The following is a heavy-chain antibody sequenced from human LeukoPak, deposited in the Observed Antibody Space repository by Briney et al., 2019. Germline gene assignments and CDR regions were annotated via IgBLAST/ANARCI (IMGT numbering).Heavy chain of an antibody. CDR2: ISAYNGNT. J-gene: IGHJ6*02. Sequence: ASVKVSCKASGYTFTSYGISWVRQAPGQGLEWMGWISAYNGNTDYAQKLQGRVTMTTDTSTSTAYMELRSLRSDDTAVYYCARAGRVPDYYYGMDVWGQGTTVTVSS. CDR1: GYTFTSYG. CDR3: ARAGRVPDYYYGMDV. V-gene: IGHV1-18*01.